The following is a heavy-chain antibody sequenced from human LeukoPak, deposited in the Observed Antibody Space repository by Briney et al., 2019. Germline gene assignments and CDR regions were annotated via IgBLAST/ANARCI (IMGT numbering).Heavy chain of an antibody. Sequence: GGSLRLSCAASGFTFSSYWVSWVRQAPGKGLEWVANIKQDGSEHYYVDSVKHRLTITTDNAKNSLYLQMNSLRAEDTAVYYCAIEHSGSFDAFDIWGQGTMVTVSS. J-gene: IGHJ3*02. D-gene: IGHD1-26*01. V-gene: IGHV3-7*01. CDR3: AIEHSGSFDAFDI. CDR2: IKQDGSEH. CDR1: GFTFSSYW.